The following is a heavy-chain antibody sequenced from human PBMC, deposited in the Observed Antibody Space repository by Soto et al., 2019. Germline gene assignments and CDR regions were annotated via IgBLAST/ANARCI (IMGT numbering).Heavy chain of an antibody. CDR3: ARGGRDLDY. J-gene: IGHJ4*02. Sequence: VQVVESGGGLVQPGGSLRLSCEVSGFDFSGFWMNWVRQAPGKGLEWVANINHSGSEKNFVDSVKGRFTISRDNAKNSLYLQMNSLRAEDTAVYYCARGGRDLDYWGQGTLVTVSS. CDR1: GFDFSGFW. D-gene: IGHD3-10*01. V-gene: IGHV3-7*04. CDR2: INHSGSEK.